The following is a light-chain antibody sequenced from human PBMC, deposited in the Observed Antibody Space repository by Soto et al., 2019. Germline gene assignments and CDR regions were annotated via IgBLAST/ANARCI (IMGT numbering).Light chain of an antibody. J-gene: IGLJ2*01. CDR2: DVS. CDR1: SSDVGGYNY. Sequence: QSVLTQPRSVSGSPGQSVTISCTGTSSDVGGYNYVSWYQQHPGKAPKLMIYDVSKRPSGVPDRFSGSKSGNTASLTISGLQAEDEADYYCSSYAASNNLGVFGGGTKVTVL. V-gene: IGLV2-11*01. CDR3: SSYAASNNLGV.